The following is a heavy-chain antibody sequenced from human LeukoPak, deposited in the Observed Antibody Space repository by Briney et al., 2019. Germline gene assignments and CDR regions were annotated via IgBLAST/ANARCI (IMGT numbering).Heavy chain of an antibody. CDR1: GYTFTYHY. CDR2: FNPSGGGT. D-gene: IGHD6-13*01. J-gene: IGHJ4*02. V-gene: IGHV1-46*01. CDR3: ARDRRVSTAGFTFDY. Sequence: GASVKVSCKASGYTFTYHYIHWVRQAPGQGLEWRGMFNPSGGGTGYAQKFQCRVTLTRDTSTSTVYMELNSLRSEDTAVYYCARDRRVSTAGFTFDYWGQGTLVTVSS.